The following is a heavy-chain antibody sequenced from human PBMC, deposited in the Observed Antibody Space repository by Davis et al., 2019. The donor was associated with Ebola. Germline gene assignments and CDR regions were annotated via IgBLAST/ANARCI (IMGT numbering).Heavy chain of an antibody. CDR2: INPHNGNT. D-gene: IGHD3-10*01. V-gene: IGHV1-18*04. J-gene: IGHJ5*02. CDR1: GYTFTSYG. CDR3: ARGVTMVRGETWFDP. Sequence: AASVKVSCKASGYTFTSYGITWVRQAPGQGLEWMGWINPHNGNTNYAQNVQGRVTMTTDTSTSTAYMEVGILRSDDTAVYYCARGVTMVRGETWFDPWGQGTLVTVSS.